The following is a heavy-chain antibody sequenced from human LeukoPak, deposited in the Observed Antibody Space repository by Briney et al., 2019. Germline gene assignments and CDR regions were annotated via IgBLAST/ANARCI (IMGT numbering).Heavy chain of an antibody. V-gene: IGHV4-38-2*02. Sequence: PSETLSLTCTVSGGSISSGYYWGWIRQPPGKGLEWIGSIYHSGSTYYNPSLKSRVTISVDKSKNQFSLKLSSVTAADTAVYYCARRYSYGYYFDYWGQGTLVTVSS. D-gene: IGHD5-18*01. CDR2: IYHSGST. CDR1: GGSISSGYY. J-gene: IGHJ4*02. CDR3: ARRYSYGYYFDY.